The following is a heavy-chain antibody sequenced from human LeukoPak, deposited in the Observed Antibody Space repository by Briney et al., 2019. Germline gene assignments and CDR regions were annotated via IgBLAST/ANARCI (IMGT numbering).Heavy chain of an antibody. V-gene: IGHV3-43*01. D-gene: IGHD3-10*01. CDR2: LRRDDSHP. J-gene: IGHJ4*02. CDR3: VKEHITGWPNFDH. CDR1: GFSFGVFS. Sequence: GGSLRLSCAASGFSFGVFSMHWVRQAPGKGLEWVSLLRRDDSHPFYTVSVKGRFPISRDNSRNSLYLQMNSLRFEDTAVYYCVKEHITGWPNFDHWGQGTLVTVSS.